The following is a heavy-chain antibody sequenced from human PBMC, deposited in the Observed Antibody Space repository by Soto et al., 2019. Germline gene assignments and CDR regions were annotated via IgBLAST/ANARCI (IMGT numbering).Heavy chain of an antibody. J-gene: IGHJ2*01. Sequence: QITLKESGPTLVKPTQTLTLTCTFSGFSLSTIGVGVGWIRQPPGKALEWLAVIYWDDDKRYSPSLKSRLTISKDTSKNQGVLTVTNMDPVDTATYYCARRGVWYFDLWGRGTLVTVSS. CDR3: ARRGVWYFDL. CDR2: IYWDDDK. D-gene: IGHD3-16*01. V-gene: IGHV2-5*02. CDR1: GFSLSTIGVG.